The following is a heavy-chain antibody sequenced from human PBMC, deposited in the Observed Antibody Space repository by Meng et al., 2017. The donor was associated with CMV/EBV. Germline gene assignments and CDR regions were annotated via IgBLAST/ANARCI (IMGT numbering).Heavy chain of an antibody. V-gene: IGHV3-21*01. Sequence: GESLKISCAASGFTFSSYEMNWVRQAPGKGLEWVSSISSSSSYIYYADSVKGRFTISRDNAKNSLYLQMNSLRAEDTAVYYCARDSRSYYGDYYYGMDVWGQGTTVTVSS. CDR2: ISSSSSYI. D-gene: IGHD4-17*01. CDR1: GFTFSSYE. CDR3: ARDSRSYYGDYYYGMDV. J-gene: IGHJ6*02.